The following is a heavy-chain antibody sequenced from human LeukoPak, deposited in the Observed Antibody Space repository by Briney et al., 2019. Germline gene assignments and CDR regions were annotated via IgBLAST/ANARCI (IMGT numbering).Heavy chain of an antibody. CDR3: ARDLGDFGLDY. Sequence: PGGSLRLSCAASGFSFISYEMVWVRQAPGKGLEWISYISGSGNTIYYADSVKGRFTISRDNAKNSLYLQMNSLRSEDTAVYYCARDLGDFGLDYWSQGTLVTVSS. J-gene: IGHJ4*02. CDR1: GFSFISYE. D-gene: IGHD3/OR15-3a*01. CDR2: ISGSGNTI. V-gene: IGHV3-48*03.